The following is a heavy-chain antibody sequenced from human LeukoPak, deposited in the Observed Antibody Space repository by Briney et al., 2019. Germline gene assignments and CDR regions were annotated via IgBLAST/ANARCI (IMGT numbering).Heavy chain of an antibody. D-gene: IGHD3-22*01. V-gene: IGHV1-2*02. Sequence: ASVKVSYKASGYTFTAYYMHWVRQAPGQGLEWMGWINPNSGGTNYAQKFQGRVTMTRDTSISTAYMELSRLRSDDTAVYYCARDYYDSSGFGAFDIWGQGTMVTVSS. CDR1: GYTFTAYY. J-gene: IGHJ3*02. CDR3: ARDYYDSSGFGAFDI. CDR2: INPNSGGT.